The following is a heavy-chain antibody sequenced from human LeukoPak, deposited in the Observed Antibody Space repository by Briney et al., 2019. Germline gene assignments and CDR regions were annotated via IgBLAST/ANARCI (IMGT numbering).Heavy chain of an antibody. J-gene: IGHJ5*02. CDR1: GGSFSGYY. Sequence: SETLSLTCAVYGGSFSGYYWSWIRQPPGKGLEWIGEINHSGSTNYNPSLKSRVTISVDTSKNQFSLKLSSVTAADTAVYYCARSKGRVSWFDPWGQGTLVTVSS. CDR3: ARSKGRVSWFDP. CDR2: INHSGST. D-gene: IGHD4-11*01. V-gene: IGHV4-34*01.